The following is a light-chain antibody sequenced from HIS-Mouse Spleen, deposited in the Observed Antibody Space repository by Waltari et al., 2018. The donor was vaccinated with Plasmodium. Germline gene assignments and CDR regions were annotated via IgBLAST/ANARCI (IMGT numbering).Light chain of an antibody. J-gene: IGLJ3*02. CDR1: ALPKKY. CDR3: YSTDSSGNHRV. CDR2: EDS. V-gene: IGLV3-10*01. Sequence: SYELTQPPSVSVSPGQTARITCSGAALPKKYAYWYQQKSGQAPVLVIYEDSKRPSGIPERCSGSSSGTMATWTISGAQVEDEADYYCYSTDSSGNHRVFGGGTKLTVL.